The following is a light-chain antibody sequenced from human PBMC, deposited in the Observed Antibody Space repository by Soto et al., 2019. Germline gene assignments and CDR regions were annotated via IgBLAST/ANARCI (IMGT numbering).Light chain of an antibody. CDR2: DAS. Sequence: AIQLTQSPSSLSASVGDRVTITCRASQGISSALAWYQQKPGKAPKLLIYDASSLESGVPSRFRGSGSGADCTVSVSSVQPEDFAAYYRHPFSNYRLLTLGGRTEADI. CDR1: QGISSA. CDR3: HPFSNYRLLT. V-gene: IGKV1D-13*01. J-gene: IGKJ4*01.